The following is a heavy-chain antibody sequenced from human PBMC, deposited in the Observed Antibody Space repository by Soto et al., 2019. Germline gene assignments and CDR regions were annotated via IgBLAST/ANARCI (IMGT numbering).Heavy chain of an antibody. CDR2: IYYSGST. CDR3: ARLNYEILTGPLTLYYFDY. Sequence: PSETLSLTCTVSGGSMNSGDYYWSWIRQPPGKGLEWIGYIYYSGSTYYNPSLKSRLTISVDTSKNQFSLKLSSVTAADTAVYYCARLNYEILTGPLTLYYFDYWGQGALVTVSS. V-gene: IGHV4-30-4*01. CDR1: GGSMNSGDYY. D-gene: IGHD3-9*01. J-gene: IGHJ4*02.